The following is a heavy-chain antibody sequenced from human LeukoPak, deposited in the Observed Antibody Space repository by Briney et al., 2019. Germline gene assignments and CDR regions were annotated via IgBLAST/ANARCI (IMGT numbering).Heavy chain of an antibody. CDR2: ITSSSGLI. V-gene: IGHV3-48*02. CDR1: GLTFSSYS. J-gene: IGHJ4*02. D-gene: IGHD4/OR15-4a*01. Sequence: PGGSLRLSCAASGLTFSSYSMNWVRQAPGKGLEWVSYITSSSGLIYYADSVKGRFPISRDNTKNSLYLQMNSLRDEDTAVYYCAGMGVFSYGELGFDYWGQGTLVTVSS. CDR3: AGMGVFSYGELGFDY.